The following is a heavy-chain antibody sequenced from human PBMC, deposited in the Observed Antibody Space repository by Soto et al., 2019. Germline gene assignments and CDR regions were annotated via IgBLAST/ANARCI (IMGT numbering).Heavy chain of an antibody. J-gene: IGHJ4*02. CDR3: ATTPGYSSSWRFDY. CDR2: ITPSSSYI. V-gene: IGHV3-21*01. Sequence: GGSLRLSCAASAFTFSYYSMNWVRQAPGKGLEWVSAITPSSSYIYYADSVKGRFTISRDNAKNSLYLQMSSLRAEDTAVYYCATTPGYSSSWRFDYWGQGTLVTVSS. CDR1: AFTFSYYS. D-gene: IGHD6-13*01.